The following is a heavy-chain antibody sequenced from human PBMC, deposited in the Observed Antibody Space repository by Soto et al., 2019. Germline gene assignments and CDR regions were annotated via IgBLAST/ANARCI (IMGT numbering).Heavy chain of an antibody. CDR3: TRDLPSGSGSQYNAY. J-gene: IGHJ4*02. CDR2: INADNGNT. V-gene: IGHV1-3*01. CDR1: GYTFTSFG. Sequence: QVHLVQSGAGVKKPGASVKVSCKASGYTFTSFGFHWVRQAPGQRLEWMGWINADNGNTEYSQKFQGRLTITRDTSARTAYMELSSLRSEDTTMYYCTRDLPSGSGSQYNAYWGQGTLVIVSS. D-gene: IGHD3-10*01.